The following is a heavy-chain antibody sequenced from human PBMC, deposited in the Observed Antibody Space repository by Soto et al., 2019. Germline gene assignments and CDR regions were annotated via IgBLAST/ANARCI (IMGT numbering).Heavy chain of an antibody. D-gene: IGHD2-2*01. CDR3: ARHSEGYCSSTSCPKVMDV. CDR1: GYSFTSYW. CDR2: IDPSDSYT. V-gene: IGHV5-10-1*01. J-gene: IGHJ6*02. Sequence: PGESLKISCKGSGYSFTSYWISWVRQMPGKGLEWMGRIDPSDSYTNYSPSFQGHVTISADKSISTAYLQWSSLKASDTAMYYCARHSEGYCSSTSCPKVMDVWGQGTTVTVSS.